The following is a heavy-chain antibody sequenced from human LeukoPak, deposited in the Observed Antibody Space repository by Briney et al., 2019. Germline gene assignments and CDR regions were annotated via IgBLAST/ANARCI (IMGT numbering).Heavy chain of an antibody. D-gene: IGHD2/OR15-2a*01. J-gene: IGHJ4*02. V-gene: IGHV1-2*02. CDR2: IGPHSTFT. CDR3: VREGEGPLSKDFDY. CDR1: GFTFTDHY. Sequence: ASVKVSYKSSGFTFTDHYIHWVRQGPGQGLEWMGYIGPHSTFTSSPQEFQGRVTMTRDASMSTAYMELTRLTSDDTAVYYCVREGEGPLSKDFDYWGQGTLVTVSS.